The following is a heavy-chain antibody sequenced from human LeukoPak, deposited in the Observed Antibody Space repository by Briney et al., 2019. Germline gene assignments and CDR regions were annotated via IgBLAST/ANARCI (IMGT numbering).Heavy chain of an antibody. CDR2: INLDGAEE. CDR1: GFVFSTYW. CDR3: ASGRHDFLH. Sequence: GGSLRLSCAASGFVFSTYWMTWVRQAPGKGLEWVANINLDGAEEHYVDSSLKGRFTISRDNAKNSLYLQMTSLRVEDTAVYYCASGRHDFLHWGQGTLVTVSS. V-gene: IGHV3-7*01. J-gene: IGHJ4*02. D-gene: IGHD3/OR15-3a*01.